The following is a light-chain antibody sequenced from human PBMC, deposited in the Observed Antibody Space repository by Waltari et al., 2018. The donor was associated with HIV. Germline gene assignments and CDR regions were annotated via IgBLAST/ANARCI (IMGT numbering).Light chain of an antibody. Sequence: SSELPQAPPVFLALGQTVRTKAQGPTFRGNFARGYQQKPGQAPVLVINGKNNRPSGIPDRFSGSSSGNTASLTITGAQAEDEADYYCNSRDSSGNHVVFGGGTKLTVL. V-gene: IGLV3-19*01. CDR2: GKN. CDR1: TFRGNF. CDR3: NSRDSSGNHVV. J-gene: IGLJ2*01.